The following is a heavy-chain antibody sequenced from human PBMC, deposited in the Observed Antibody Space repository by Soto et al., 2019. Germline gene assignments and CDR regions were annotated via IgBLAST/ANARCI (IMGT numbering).Heavy chain of an antibody. CDR2: IYSGGST. CDR3: AIGGFDRAGPYYMDV. Sequence: GGSLRLSCAASGFTVSSNYMSWVRQAPGKGLEWVSVIYSGGSTYYADSVKGRFTISRHNSKNTLYLQMNSLRAEDTAVYYCAIGGFDRAGPYYMDVWGKGTTVTVSS. V-gene: IGHV3-53*04. D-gene: IGHD3-10*01. CDR1: GFTVSSNY. J-gene: IGHJ6*03.